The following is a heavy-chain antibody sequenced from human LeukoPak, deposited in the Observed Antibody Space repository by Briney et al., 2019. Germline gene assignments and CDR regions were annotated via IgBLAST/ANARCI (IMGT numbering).Heavy chain of an antibody. CDR1: GFTFSSYA. CDR2: ISGGGGST. J-gene: IGHJ4*02. Sequence: PGGSLRLSCAASGFTFSSYAMSWVRQAPGKGLEWVSAISGGGGSTYYADSVKGRFTISKDYSRNTLYLQMNSLRAEDTALYYCAKDRAEYYYDSSGYYFLGHWGQGTLVTVSS. CDR3: AKDRAEYYYDSSGYYFLGH. D-gene: IGHD3-22*01. V-gene: IGHV3-23*01.